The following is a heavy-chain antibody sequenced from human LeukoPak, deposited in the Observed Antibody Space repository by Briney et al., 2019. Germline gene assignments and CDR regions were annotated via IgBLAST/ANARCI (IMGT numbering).Heavy chain of an antibody. J-gene: IGHJ4*02. D-gene: IGHD6-13*01. CDR3: ARHRTPGIAAAVFDY. CDR2: IYPGDSDT. V-gene: IGHV5-51*01. CDR1: GYSFTSYW. Sequence: GESLQISCKGSGYSFTSYWIGWARQMPGKGLEWMGIIYPGDSDTRYSPSFQGQVTISADKSISTAYLQWSSLKASDTAVYYCARHRTPGIAAAVFDYWGQGTLVTVSS.